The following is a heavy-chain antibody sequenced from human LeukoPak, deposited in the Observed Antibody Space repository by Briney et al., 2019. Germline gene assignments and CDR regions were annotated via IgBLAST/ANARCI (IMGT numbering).Heavy chain of an antibody. Sequence: SETLSLTCAVYGGSFSGYYWSWIRQPPGKGLEWIGEINHSGSTNYNPSLKSRVTISVDKSKNQFSLKLSSVTAADTAVYYCASEDPSGPAGYFDYWGQGTLVTVSS. V-gene: IGHV4-34*01. D-gene: IGHD6-19*01. CDR2: INHSGST. CDR1: GGSFSGYY. CDR3: ASEDPSGPAGYFDY. J-gene: IGHJ4*02.